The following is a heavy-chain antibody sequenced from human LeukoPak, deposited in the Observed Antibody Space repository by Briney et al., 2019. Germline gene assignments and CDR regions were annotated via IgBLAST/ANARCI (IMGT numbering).Heavy chain of an antibody. J-gene: IGHJ2*01. Sequence: GGSPRLSCSASGFTFSDNYMNWVRQSLGKGLEWISYITPTSSHTHYADSVKGRFTISRDNAKNSLFLEMNSLTVDDTAVYYCASLLETMCYFDIWGRAAL. D-gene: IGHD3-3*01. CDR1: GFTFSDNY. CDR2: ITPTSSHT. CDR3: ASLLETMCYFDI. V-gene: IGHV3-11*03.